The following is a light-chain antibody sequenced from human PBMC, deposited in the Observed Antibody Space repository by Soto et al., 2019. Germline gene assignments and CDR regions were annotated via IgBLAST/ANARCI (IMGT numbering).Light chain of an antibody. CDR3: QQANSFPFT. V-gene: IGKV1D-12*01. J-gene: IGKJ3*01. CDR1: QGISSC. Sequence: DIQMTQSPSSVSASVGDRVTITCRASQGISSCLAWYQQKPGKAPELLIYAASSLPSGVPSRFSGSGSGTDFTLTISSLQPEDFAAYYCQQANSFPFTFGPGTKVDIK. CDR2: AAS.